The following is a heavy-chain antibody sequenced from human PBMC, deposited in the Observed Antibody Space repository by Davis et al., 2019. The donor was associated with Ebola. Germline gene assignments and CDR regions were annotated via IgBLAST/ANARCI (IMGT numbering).Heavy chain of an antibody. CDR2: INAGNGNT. J-gene: IGHJ6*03. CDR1: GYTFTSYA. D-gene: IGHD3-3*01. CDR3: ARIFGVVIESYYYYYMDV. Sequence: ASVKVSCKASGYTFTSYAMHWVRQAPGQRLEWMGWINAGNGNTKYSQKFQGRVTITRDTSASTAYMELSSLRSEDTAVYYCARIFGVVIESYYYYYMDVWGKGTTVTVSS. V-gene: IGHV1-3*01.